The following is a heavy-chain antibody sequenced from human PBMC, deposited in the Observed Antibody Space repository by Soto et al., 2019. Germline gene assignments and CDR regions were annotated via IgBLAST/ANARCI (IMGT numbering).Heavy chain of an antibody. D-gene: IGHD6-19*01. CDR3: ARDQSPSSGWPGMDV. J-gene: IGHJ6*02. V-gene: IGHV1-2*02. CDR2: INPNSGGA. Sequence: ASVKVSCKASGYTFTDYYMHWVRQAPGQGLEWMGWINPNSGGANYAQKFQGRVTMTRDTSISTAYMELNRLRSDDTAVYYCARDQSPSSGWPGMDVWGQGTTVTVSS. CDR1: GYTFTDYY.